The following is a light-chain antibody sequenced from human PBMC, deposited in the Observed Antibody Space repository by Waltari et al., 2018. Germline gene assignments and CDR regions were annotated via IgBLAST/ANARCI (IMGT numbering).Light chain of an antibody. CDR2: AAS. J-gene: IGKJ1*01. V-gene: IGKV1-39*01. CDR1: QSISTY. CDR3: QQNYYTPWT. Sequence: DIQMTQSPSSLSASVEDRVTITCRAGQSISTYLNWYQQTPGKAPKLLIYAASNLQSGVPSRFSGSRSATDFTLSISRLPPEDFATYYCQQNYYTPWTFGQGTKVEI.